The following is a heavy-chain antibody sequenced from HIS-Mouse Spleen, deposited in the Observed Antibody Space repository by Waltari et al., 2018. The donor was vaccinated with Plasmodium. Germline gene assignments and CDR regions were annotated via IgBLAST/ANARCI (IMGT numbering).Heavy chain of an antibody. D-gene: IGHD3-9*01. Sequence: EVQLVESGGGLVKPGGSLRLSCAASGFTFSSYSMNWVRQAPGKGLEWVSSISSSSSYIYYADSVKGRFTISRDNAKNSLYLQMNSLRAEDTAVYYCAREDILTGYYNDYWYFDLWGRGT. V-gene: IGHV3-21*01. J-gene: IGHJ2*01. CDR3: AREDILTGYYNDYWYFDL. CDR2: ISSSSSYI. CDR1: GFTFSSYS.